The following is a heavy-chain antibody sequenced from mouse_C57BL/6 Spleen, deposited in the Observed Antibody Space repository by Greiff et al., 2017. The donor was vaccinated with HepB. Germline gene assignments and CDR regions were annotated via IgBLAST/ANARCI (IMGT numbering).Heavy chain of an antibody. J-gene: IGHJ1*03. CDR1: GYTFTDYY. CDR2: INPNNGGT. V-gene: IGHV1-26*01. Sequence: EVQLQQSGPELVKPGASVKISCKASGYTFTDYYMNWVKQSHGKSLEWIGDINPNNGGTSYNQKFKGKATLTVDKSSSTAYMELRSLTSEDSAVYYCATRGGDWYFDVWGTGTTVTVSS. CDR3: ATRGGDWYFDV.